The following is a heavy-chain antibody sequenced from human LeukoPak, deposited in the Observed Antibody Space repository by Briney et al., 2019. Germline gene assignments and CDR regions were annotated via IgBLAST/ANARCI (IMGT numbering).Heavy chain of an antibody. CDR3: GRQDLASRAFDL. V-gene: IGHV4-34*01. CDR2: INHSGST. D-gene: IGHD6-19*01. Sequence: SETLSLTCAVYGGSFSGYYWSWIRQPPGKGLEWIGEINHSGSTNYNPSLKSRVTMSVDTSKNRFSLKLSSVTAADTAVYYCGRQDLASRAFDLWGQGTMVTVSS. J-gene: IGHJ3*01. CDR1: GGSFSGYY.